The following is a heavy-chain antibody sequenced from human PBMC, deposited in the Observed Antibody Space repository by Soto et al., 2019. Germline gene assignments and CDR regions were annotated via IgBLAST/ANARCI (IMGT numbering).Heavy chain of an antibody. D-gene: IGHD4-17*01. J-gene: IGHJ4*02. Sequence: SETLSLTCTVSGGSISSSFYYWGWIRQPPGKGLEWIGNIYYSGTTYNNPSLKSRVTMSVDTSKNQFSLKLSSVTAADTAVYYCARLRRADTVMDYWGQGTLVTVSS. CDR3: ARLRRADTVMDY. CDR1: GGSISSSFYY. V-gene: IGHV4-39*01. CDR2: IYYSGTT.